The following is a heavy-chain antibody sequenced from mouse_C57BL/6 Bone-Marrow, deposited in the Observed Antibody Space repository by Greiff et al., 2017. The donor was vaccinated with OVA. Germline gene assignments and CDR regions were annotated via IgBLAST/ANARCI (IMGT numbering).Heavy chain of an antibody. CDR1: GYAFSSSW. V-gene: IGHV1-82*01. J-gene: IGHJ2*01. Sequence: VQLQQSGPELVKPGASVKISCKASGYAFSSSWMNWVKQRPGKGLEWIGRSYPGDGDTNYNGKFKGKATLTADKSSSTAYRQLSSLTSEDSAVYFCARKGISPGLDYWGQGTTLTVSS. CDR2: SYPGDGDT. D-gene: IGHD3-3*01. CDR3: ARKGISPGLDY.